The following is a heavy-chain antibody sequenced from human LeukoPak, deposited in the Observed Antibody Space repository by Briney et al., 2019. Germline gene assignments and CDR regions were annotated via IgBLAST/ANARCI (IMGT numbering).Heavy chain of an antibody. CDR1: GLTFINYA. CDR3: AKSGMIRGAMDV. CDR2: ISDSGGST. Sequence: GGSLRLSCAASGLTFINYAMNWVRQAPGKGLEWVSVISDSGGSTLYADSVKGRFTVSRDNSKNTLYLQMNSLRDEDTAVYYCAKSGMIRGAMDVWGQGTTVTVSS. D-gene: IGHD3-10*01. J-gene: IGHJ6*02. V-gene: IGHV3-23*01.